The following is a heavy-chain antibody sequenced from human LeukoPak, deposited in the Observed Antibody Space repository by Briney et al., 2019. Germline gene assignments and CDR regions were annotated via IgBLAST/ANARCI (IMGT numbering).Heavy chain of an antibody. CDR3: ARHAGKTMVSLYFDY. CDR2: IYFTGDS. J-gene: IGHJ4*02. CDR1: RGSIGRSPHY. Sequence: PSETLSLTCTVSRGSIGRSPHYWGWIRQPPGEGLDWIGSIYFTGDSYYNPSLKSRVTISVDTSKNQFSLNLSSVTAADTAVYYCARHAGKTMVSLYFDYWALGTLVTVSS. D-gene: IGHD3-10*01. V-gene: IGHV4-39*01.